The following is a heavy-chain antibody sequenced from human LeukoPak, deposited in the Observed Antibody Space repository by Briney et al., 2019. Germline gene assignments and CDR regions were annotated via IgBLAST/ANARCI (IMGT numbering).Heavy chain of an antibody. CDR3: ARKTTTGPTKAAFDI. D-gene: IGHD4-17*01. J-gene: IGHJ3*02. Sequence: PSETLSLTCAVYGGSFSGYYWSWIRQPPGKGLEWIGEINHSGSTNYNPSLKSRVTISVDTSKNQFSLKLSSVTAVDTAVYYCARKTTTGPTKAAFDIWGQGTMVTVSS. CDR2: INHSGST. CDR1: GGSFSGYY. V-gene: IGHV4-34*01.